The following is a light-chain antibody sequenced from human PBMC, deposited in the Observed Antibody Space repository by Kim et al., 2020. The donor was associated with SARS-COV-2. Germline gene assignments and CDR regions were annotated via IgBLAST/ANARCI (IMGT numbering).Light chain of an antibody. J-gene: IGLJ2*01. CDR2: SDN. CDR1: SSNIGTNS. Sequence: GQRVTISCSGSSSNIGTNSVSLYQQLPGPAPKLLIHSDNQRPSGVPDQFSGSKSGTSASLAISGLQSEDEADYYCAAWDDSLNGVVFGGGTQLTVL. CDR3: AAWDDSLNGVV. V-gene: IGLV1-44*01.